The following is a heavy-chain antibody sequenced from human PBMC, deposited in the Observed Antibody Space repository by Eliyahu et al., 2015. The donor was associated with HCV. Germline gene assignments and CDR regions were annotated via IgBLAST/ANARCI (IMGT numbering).Heavy chain of an antibody. CDR2: IDPGDSYT. D-gene: IGHD3-3*01. CDR3: ARRGTIFGVIVGFDP. J-gene: IGHJ5*02. Sequence: EVQLVQSGAEVKKPGESLRISCKGSGYSFTSYWISWVRQMPGKGLEWMGRIDPGDSYTNYSPSFQGHVTISADKSISTAYLQWSSLKASDTAMYYCARRGTIFGVIVGFDPWGQGTLVTVSS. CDR1: GYSFTSYW. V-gene: IGHV5-10-1*03.